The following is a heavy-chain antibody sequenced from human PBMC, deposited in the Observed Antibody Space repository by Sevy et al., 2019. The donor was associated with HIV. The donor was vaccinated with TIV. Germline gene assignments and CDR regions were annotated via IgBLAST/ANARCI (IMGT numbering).Heavy chain of an antibody. V-gene: IGHV3-23*01. D-gene: IGHD6-13*01. CDR3: EGITTAGWDY. CDR2: ISASGGSI. CDR1: GFIFNSYV. Sequence: GGSLRLSCAASGFIFNSYVMNWVRQAPGKGLEWVSAISASGGSIYYTDSVKGRFTISRDNSKNTLYLQMNSLRAEDTAVYYGEGITTAGWDYWGQGTLVTVSS. J-gene: IGHJ4*02.